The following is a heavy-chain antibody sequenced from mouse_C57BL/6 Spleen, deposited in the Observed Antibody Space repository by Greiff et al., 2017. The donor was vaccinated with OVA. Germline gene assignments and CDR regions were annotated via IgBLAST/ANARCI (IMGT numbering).Heavy chain of an antibody. Sequence: QVQLQQPGAELVMPGASVKLSCKASGYTFTSYWMHWVKQRPGQGLEWIGEIDPSDSYTNYNQKFKGKSTLTVDKSSSTAYMQLSSLTSEDSAVYYCARVRGQFYQLDYWGQGTTLTVSS. CDR1: GYTFTSYW. CDR2: IDPSDSYT. D-gene: IGHD4-1*02. J-gene: IGHJ2*01. V-gene: IGHV1-69*01. CDR3: ARVRGQFYQLDY.